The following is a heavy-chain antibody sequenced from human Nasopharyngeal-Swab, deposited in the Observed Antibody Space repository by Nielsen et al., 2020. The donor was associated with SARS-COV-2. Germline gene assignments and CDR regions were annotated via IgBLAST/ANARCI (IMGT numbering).Heavy chain of an antibody. CDR2: INPSGGST. V-gene: IGHV1-46*01. J-gene: IGHJ5*02. Sequence: WVRQAPGQGLEWMGIINPSGGSTSYAQEFQGRVTMTRDTSTSTVYMELSSLRSEDTAVYYCARARKAIYYYGSGSYYKGGVNWFDPWGQGTLVTVSS. D-gene: IGHD3-10*01. CDR3: ARARKAIYYYGSGSYYKGGVNWFDP.